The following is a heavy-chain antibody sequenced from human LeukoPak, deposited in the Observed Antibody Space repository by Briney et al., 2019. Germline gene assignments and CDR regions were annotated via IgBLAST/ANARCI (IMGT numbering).Heavy chain of an antibody. J-gene: IGHJ3*02. V-gene: IGHV4-30-4*08. CDR3: AREYCSSTSCYTVTTSGTFDI. Sequence: PSETLSLTXTVSGGSISSGDYYWSWIRQPPGKGLEWIGYIYYSGSTYYNPSLKSRVTISVDTSKNQFSLKLSSVTAADTAVYYCAREYCSSTSCYTVTTSGTFDIWGQGTMVTVSS. CDR1: GGSISSGDYY. CDR2: IYYSGST. D-gene: IGHD2-2*02.